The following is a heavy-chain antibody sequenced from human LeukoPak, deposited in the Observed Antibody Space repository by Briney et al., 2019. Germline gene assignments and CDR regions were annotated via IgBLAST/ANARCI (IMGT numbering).Heavy chain of an antibody. CDR3: ARVSYARYYYYDMDV. V-gene: IGHV4-59*01. D-gene: IGHD2-2*01. CDR2: IYYSGST. CDR1: GGSISSYC. Sequence: SGTLSLTCTVSGGSISSYCWSWIRQPPGKGLEWIGYIYYSGSTNYNPPLKSRVTISVDTSKYQFSLKLSSVTAADTAVYYCARVSYARYYYYDMDVWGQGTTVTVSS. J-gene: IGHJ6*02.